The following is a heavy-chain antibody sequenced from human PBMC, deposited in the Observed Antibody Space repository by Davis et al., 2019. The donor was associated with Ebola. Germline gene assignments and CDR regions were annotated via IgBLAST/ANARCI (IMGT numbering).Heavy chain of an antibody. D-gene: IGHD3-16*02. V-gene: IGHV3-74*01. Sequence: GESLKISCAASGFTFRSYYMHWVRQVSGKGLVWVSGIDPDGSRVSYADSVKGRFTIFRDNAKNTLYLQMNSLRVQDTAVYYCMSLSGASWGPGTLVTVSS. CDR2: IDPDGSRV. J-gene: IGHJ5*02. CDR1: GFTFRSYY. CDR3: MSLSGAS.